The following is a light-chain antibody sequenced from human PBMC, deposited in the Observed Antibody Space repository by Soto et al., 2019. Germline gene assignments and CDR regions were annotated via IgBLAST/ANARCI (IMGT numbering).Light chain of an antibody. V-gene: IGKV3-15*01. J-gene: IGKJ1*01. CDR3: QQYNNWPPWT. CDR2: GAS. Sequence: EVVLTQSPGTLSLSPGERATLSCRASQSVAANYLAWYQQKRGQAPRLLIYGASTRATGIPARFSGSGSGTEFTLTISNVQSEDLAVYYCQQYNNWPPWTFGQGTKVDIK. CDR1: QSVAANY.